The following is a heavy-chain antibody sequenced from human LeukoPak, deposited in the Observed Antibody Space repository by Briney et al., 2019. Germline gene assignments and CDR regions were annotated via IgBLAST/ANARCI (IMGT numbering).Heavy chain of an antibody. Sequence: SETLSLTCAVYGGSFSGYYWSWIRQPPGKGLEWIGEINHSGSTNYNPSLKSRVTISVDTSKNQFSLKLSSVTAADTAVYYCARMVGFDYWGQGTLLTVSS. J-gene: IGHJ4*02. V-gene: IGHV4-34*01. D-gene: IGHD3-10*01. CDR3: ARMVGFDY. CDR1: GGSFSGYY. CDR2: INHSGST.